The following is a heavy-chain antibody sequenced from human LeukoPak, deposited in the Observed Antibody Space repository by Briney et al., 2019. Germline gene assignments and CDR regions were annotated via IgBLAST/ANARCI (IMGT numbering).Heavy chain of an antibody. V-gene: IGHV4-59*12. Sequence: PSETLSLTCTVSGGSIGSYYWTWIRQSPGNGLEWIGYIAYSGSTNYNPSLKSRVTISVDTSKNQFSLKLRSVTAADTAVYYCARAPRLLWFGDSTYNWFDPWGQGTLVTVSS. J-gene: IGHJ5*02. CDR3: ARAPRLLWFGDSTYNWFDP. D-gene: IGHD3-10*01. CDR2: IAYSGST. CDR1: GGSIGSYY.